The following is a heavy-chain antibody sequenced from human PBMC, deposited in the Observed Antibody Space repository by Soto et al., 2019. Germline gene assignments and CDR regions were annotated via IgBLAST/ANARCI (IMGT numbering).Heavy chain of an antibody. J-gene: IGHJ4*02. D-gene: IGHD3-3*01. CDR2: IYYSGST. V-gene: IGHV4-39*01. Sequence: SETLSLTCTVSGGSISSSSYYWGWIRQPPGKGLEWIGSIYYSGSTYYNPSLKSRVTISVDTSKNQFSLKLSSVTAADTAVYYCARGRNSPEILEWLLFSSLNLQNTHPIKRASYYFDYWGQGTLVTVSS. CDR3: ARGRNSPEILEWLLFSSLNLQNTHPIKRASYYFDY. CDR1: GGSISSSSYY.